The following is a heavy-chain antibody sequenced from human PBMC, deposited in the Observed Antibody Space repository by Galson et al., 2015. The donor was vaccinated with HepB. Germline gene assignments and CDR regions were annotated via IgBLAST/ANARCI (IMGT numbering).Heavy chain of an antibody. CDR1: GDSVSSNTAA. CDR3: ARVRTWRPPHYYYGLDV. Sequence: CAISGDSVSSNTAAWNWIRQSPSRGLEWLGRTYYRAKWYQDYAVSVKSRMTINSDTSKNQFSLHLNSVTPEDTAVYYCARVRTWRPPHYYYGLDVWGQGTTVTVSS. V-gene: IGHV6-1*01. J-gene: IGHJ6*02. CDR2: TYYRAKWYQ.